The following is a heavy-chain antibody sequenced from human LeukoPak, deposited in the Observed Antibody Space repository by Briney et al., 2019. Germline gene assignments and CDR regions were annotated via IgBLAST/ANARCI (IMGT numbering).Heavy chain of an antibody. V-gene: IGHV4-59*01. CDR2: IYYSGNT. CDR3: ARVTMVRGVVNWFDP. J-gene: IGHJ5*02. CDR1: VGSISSYY. D-gene: IGHD3-10*01. Sequence: SETLSLTCSVPVGSISSYYWSSIPQPPGKGLEWIGYIYYSGNTNYKPSLKSRVSISVDTSKNQFALKLSSVTAADTAVYYCARVTMVRGVVNWFDPWGQGTLVTVSS.